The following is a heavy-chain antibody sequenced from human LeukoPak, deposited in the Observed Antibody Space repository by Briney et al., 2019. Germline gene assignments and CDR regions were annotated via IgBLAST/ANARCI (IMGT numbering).Heavy chain of an antibody. Sequence: GRSLRLSCATSGFTLSIYAMRWVRQAPGKGLEWVATISHDGNRQYYADSVKGRFTVSRDNSKNTLYLQMNSLRAEDTAVCYCARSGIPIPLDYWGQGTLVTVSS. CDR2: ISHDGNRQ. CDR1: GFTLSIYA. J-gene: IGHJ4*02. V-gene: IGHV3-30-3*01. CDR3: ARSGIPIPLDY. D-gene: IGHD2-21*01.